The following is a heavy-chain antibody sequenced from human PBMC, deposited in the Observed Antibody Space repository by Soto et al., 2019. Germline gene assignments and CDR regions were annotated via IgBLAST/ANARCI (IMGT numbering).Heavy chain of an antibody. Sequence: SETLSLTGAVYGGSFSGYYLSWIRQPPGQGLEWIGEINPSGSTNYNPSLKPRATISVDTSNNQFSLYLSCVPAAAMAVYYWGRGGRLRFLNYYTCYGRDAWRQGTTVTLSS. J-gene: IGHJ6*02. V-gene: IGHV4-34*01. CDR1: GGSFSGYY. CDR2: INPSGST. CDR3: GRGGRLRFLNYYTCYGRDA. D-gene: IGHD3-3*01.